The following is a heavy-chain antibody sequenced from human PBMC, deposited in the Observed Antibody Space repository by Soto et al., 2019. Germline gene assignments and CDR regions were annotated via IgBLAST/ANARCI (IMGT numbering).Heavy chain of an antibody. D-gene: IGHD2-21*01. CDR3: AKEYCGGHCCSDYFDY. J-gene: IGHJ4*02. CDR2: ISRDGSVR. V-gene: IGHV3-30*18. Sequence: QVQLVESGGGVVQPGRSLRLSCAASGFTFSNYGIHWVRQAPGNGLEWVAVISRDGSVRYYADSVKGRFTISRDNSKNTLYLQVNNLRPEDTAVYYCAKEYCGGHCCSDYFDYWGQGTLVTVSS. CDR1: GFTFSNYG.